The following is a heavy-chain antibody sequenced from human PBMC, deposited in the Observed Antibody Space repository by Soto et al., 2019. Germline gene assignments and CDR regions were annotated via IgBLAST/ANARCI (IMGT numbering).Heavy chain of an antibody. CDR3: AKDLYSGSSHPDY. J-gene: IGHJ4*02. V-gene: IGHV3-30*18. Sequence: PVGSLSLSCAASGFTFSSYGMHWVRQAPGKGLEWVAVISYDGSNKYYADSVKGRFTISRDNSKNTLYLQVNSLRAEDTAVYYCAKDLYSGSSHPDYWGQGTLVTVSS. CDR1: GFTFSSYG. D-gene: IGHD1-26*01. CDR2: ISYDGSNK.